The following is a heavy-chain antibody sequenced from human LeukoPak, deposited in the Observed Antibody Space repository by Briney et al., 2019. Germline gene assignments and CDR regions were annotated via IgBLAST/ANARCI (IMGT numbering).Heavy chain of an antibody. D-gene: IGHD5/OR15-5a*01. Sequence: ASVKVSCKASGYTFTSYGISWVRQAPGQGLEWMGWINPNTTGTNSPQKFQGRVTLTRDTSINTAYMELSWLTSDDTAVYYCTRKSVYNFSAFDIWGPGTMVTVSS. CDR3: TRKSVYNFSAFDI. CDR1: GYTFTSYG. J-gene: IGHJ3*02. V-gene: IGHV1-2*02. CDR2: INPNTTGT.